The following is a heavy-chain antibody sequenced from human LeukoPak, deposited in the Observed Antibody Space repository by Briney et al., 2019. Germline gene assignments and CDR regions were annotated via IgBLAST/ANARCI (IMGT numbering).Heavy chain of an antibody. V-gene: IGHV1-2*02. CDR1: GYTFTGYY. CDR3: ARGYSSSWNWFDP. J-gene: IGHJ5*02. D-gene: IGHD6-13*01. CDR2: INPNSGGT. Sequence: ASVKVSCKASGYTFTGYYMHWVRQAPGQGLEWMGWINPNSGGTNYAQKFQGRVTMTRDTSISTAYMELSRLRSDDTVVYYCARGYSSSWNWFDPWGQGTLVTVSS.